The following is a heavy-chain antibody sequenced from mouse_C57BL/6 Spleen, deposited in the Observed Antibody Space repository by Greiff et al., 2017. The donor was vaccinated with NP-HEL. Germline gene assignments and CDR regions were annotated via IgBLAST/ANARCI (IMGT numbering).Heavy chain of an antibody. J-gene: IGHJ1*03. Sequence: QVQLKESGPGLVAPSQSLSITCTVSGFSLTSYGVHWVRQPPGKGLEWLVVIWSDGSTTYNSALKSRLSISKDNSNSQVFLKMNSLQTDDTAMYYCAREGLDYYGSSLYWYFDVWGTGTTVTVSS. V-gene: IGHV2-6*03. CDR3: AREGLDYYGSSLYWYFDV. CDR1: GFSLTSYG. CDR2: IWSDGST. D-gene: IGHD1-1*01.